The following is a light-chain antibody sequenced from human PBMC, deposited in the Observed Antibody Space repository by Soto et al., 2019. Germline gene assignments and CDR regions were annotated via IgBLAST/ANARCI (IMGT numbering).Light chain of an antibody. J-gene: IGKJ1*01. CDR2: LGS. CDR3: MEALRAPPM. V-gene: IGKV2-28*01. Sequence: DIVMTQSPLSLPVTPGEPASISCRSSQSLLHSNGYNYLDWYLQKPGQSPQLLIYLGSNRASGVPDRFGGSGSGTDFTLKISGLEAVDVGVYYCMEALRAPPMFGQRTKVEIK. CDR1: QSLLHSNGYNY.